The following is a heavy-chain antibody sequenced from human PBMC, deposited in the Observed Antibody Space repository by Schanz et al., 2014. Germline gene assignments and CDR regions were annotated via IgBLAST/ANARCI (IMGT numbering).Heavy chain of an antibody. J-gene: IGHJ6*02. CDR2: IYSGGST. D-gene: IGHD3-10*01. CDR1: GFTVSSNY. V-gene: IGHV3-53*04. CDR3: ARGRSGVRPGYYYYAMDV. Sequence: EVQLVESGGGLVQPGGSLRLSCAASGFTVSSNYMSWVRQAPGKGLECVSVIYSGGSTSYADSGKGRFTISRHTSKNTLYLQMSRLRGEDTAVYYCARGRSGVRPGYYYYAMDVWGQGTTVTVSS.